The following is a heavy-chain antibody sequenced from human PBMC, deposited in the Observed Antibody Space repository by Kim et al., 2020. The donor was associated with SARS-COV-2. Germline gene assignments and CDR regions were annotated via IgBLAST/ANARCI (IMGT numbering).Heavy chain of an antibody. J-gene: IGHJ4*02. CDR3: ARETSIAARPHFDY. D-gene: IGHD6-6*01. Sequence: DSVKGRCTISRDNAKNSLYLQMNSLRAEDTAVYYCARETSIAARPHFDYWGQGTLVTVSS. V-gene: IGHV3-7*01.